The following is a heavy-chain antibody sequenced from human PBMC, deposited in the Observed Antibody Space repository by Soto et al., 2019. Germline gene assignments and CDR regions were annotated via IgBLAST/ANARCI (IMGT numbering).Heavy chain of an antibody. CDR1: RFTFSDYG. Sequence: QVQLVESGGGVVQPARSLRLSCVASRFTFSDYGMHWVRQAPGKGLEWVAVIWHDGLKKDYVDSVKGRFTVSRDNSKNTLYLQMNSLRVGDTATYYCARDRGADAPIDFWGQGTLVTVSS. CDR3: ARDRGADAPIDF. CDR2: IWHDGLKK. V-gene: IGHV3-33*01. J-gene: IGHJ4*02.